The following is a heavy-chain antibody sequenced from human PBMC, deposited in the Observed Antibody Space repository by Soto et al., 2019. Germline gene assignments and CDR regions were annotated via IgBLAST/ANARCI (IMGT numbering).Heavy chain of an antibody. CDR3: ARYSDYDILTGYYISYYYGMDV. CDR2: IWYDGSNK. CDR1: GFTFSSYG. Sequence: GGSLRLSCAASGFTFSSYGMHWVRQAPGKGLEWVAVIWYDGSNKYYADSVKGRFTISRDNSKNTLYLQMNSLRAEDTAVYYCARYSDYDILTGYYISYYYGMDVWGQGTTVTVSS. J-gene: IGHJ6*02. D-gene: IGHD3-9*01. V-gene: IGHV3-33*01.